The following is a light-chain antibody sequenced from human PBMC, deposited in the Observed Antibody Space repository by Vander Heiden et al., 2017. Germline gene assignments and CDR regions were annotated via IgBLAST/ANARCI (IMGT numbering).Light chain of an antibody. CDR1: QGIRNY. J-gene: IGKJ1*01. CDR2: AAS. V-gene: IGKV1-6*01. Sequence: AIQMTQSPSSLSASVGDRVTITCRASQGIRNYLGWYQQKPGKAPKLLIYAASSLQSGVPSRFSGSGSGTDFSLTISSLQPEDFATYYCLQDYNSPCTFGQGTKVEIK. CDR3: LQDYNSPCT.